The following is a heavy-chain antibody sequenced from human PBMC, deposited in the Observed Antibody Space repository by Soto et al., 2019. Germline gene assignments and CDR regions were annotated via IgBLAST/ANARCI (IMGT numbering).Heavy chain of an antibody. CDR3: ARESGGATATLDYYYFYMDV. D-gene: IGHD1-26*01. CDR1: GDSFTGYY. CDR2: INPNSGVT. J-gene: IGHJ6*03. V-gene: IGHV1-2*04. Sequence: QVQLVQSGAEVKKPGASVTVSCRASGDSFTGYYMHWVRQAPGQGLEWMGWINPNSGVTKYAHKFQGSVTMTRDTSMRTVYMELSRLRSDDTAVYYCARESGGATATLDYYYFYMDVWGTGTTVTVSS.